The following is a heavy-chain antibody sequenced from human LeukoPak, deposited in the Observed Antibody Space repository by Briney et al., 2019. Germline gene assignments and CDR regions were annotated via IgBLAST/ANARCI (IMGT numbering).Heavy chain of an antibody. J-gene: IGHJ4*02. CDR2: LSGSGGST. CDR1: GFTLSNYG. CDR3: AKRGVVIRVILVGFHKEAYYFDS. Sequence: TGGSLRLSCAVSGFTLSNYGMTWVRQAPGKGLEGVAGLSGSGGSTNYADSVKGRFTISRDNAKNTLYLQMNSLRAEDTAVYFCAKRGVVIRVILVGFHKEAYYFDSWGQGVLVTVSS. D-gene: IGHD3-22*01. V-gene: IGHV3-23*01.